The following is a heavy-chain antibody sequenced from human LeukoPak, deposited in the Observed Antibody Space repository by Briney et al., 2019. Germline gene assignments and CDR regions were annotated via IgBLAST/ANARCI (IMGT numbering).Heavy chain of an antibody. D-gene: IGHD4-23*01. V-gene: IGHV3-74*01. J-gene: IGHJ4*02. Sequence: GGSLRLSCAASGFTFSTYWMHWVRHAPGKGLVWVSRISSDGSIAINADSVEGRFTVSRDNAKNTLYLQMNSLRVEGTAVYYCARADYGGNSDFHYWGQGTLVTVP. CDR2: ISSDGSIA. CDR1: GFTFSTYW. CDR3: ARADYGGNSDFHY.